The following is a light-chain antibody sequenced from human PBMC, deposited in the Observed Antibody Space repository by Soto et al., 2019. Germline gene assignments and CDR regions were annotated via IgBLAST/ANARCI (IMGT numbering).Light chain of an antibody. V-gene: IGKV1-5*03. CDR1: QSISSW. Sequence: DIQMTQSPSTLSASVGDRVTITCRASQSISSWLAWYQQKPGKAPKLLIYKASSLESGVPSRFSGSGSGTEFTLTISSLQPDDFATYYCHQYNSYSPWTFGQGTQVEIK. CDR3: HQYNSYSPWT. J-gene: IGKJ1*01. CDR2: KAS.